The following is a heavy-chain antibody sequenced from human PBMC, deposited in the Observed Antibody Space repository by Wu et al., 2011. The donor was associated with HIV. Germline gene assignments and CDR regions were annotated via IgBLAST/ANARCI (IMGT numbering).Heavy chain of an antibody. CDR2: INPNRGGT. Sequence: DYYIVLGATGPGQGLEWMGWINPNRGGTKYAQKFQGRITMTRDTAVSTAYMELTTLRSDDTAMYYCARLQSLHGLYSNADYWGQGTLVTVSS. J-gene: IGHJ4*02. V-gene: IGHV1-2*02. CDR1: DYY. CDR3: ARLQSLHGLYSNADY. D-gene: IGHD5-24*01.